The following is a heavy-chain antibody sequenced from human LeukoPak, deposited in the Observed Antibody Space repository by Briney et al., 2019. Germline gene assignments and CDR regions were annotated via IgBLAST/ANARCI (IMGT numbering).Heavy chain of an antibody. CDR1: GFTFSDYY. V-gene: IGHV3-11*06. CDR2: IHSSSAYT. J-gene: IGHJ4*02. Sequence: GSLRLSCAASGFTFSDYYMNWIRQAPGKGLEWVSYIHSSSAYTNYADSVKGRFTISRDNAKNSLYLQMNSLRAEDTAVYYCARTGDYESFDYWGQGTLVTASS. D-gene: IGHD4-17*01. CDR3: ARTGDYESFDY.